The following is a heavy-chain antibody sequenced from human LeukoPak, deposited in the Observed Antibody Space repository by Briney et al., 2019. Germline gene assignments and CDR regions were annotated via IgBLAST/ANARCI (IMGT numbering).Heavy chain of an antibody. CDR1: GYTFTSYG. J-gene: IGHJ4*02. Sequence: GASVKVSCKASGYTFTSYGISWVRQAPGQGLEWMGWISAYNGNTNYAQKLQGRVTMTTDTSTSTAYMELRSLRSDDTAVYYCARGALLAYCGGDCCSDYWGQGTLVTVSS. CDR2: ISAYNGNT. D-gene: IGHD2-21*02. V-gene: IGHV1-18*01. CDR3: ARGALLAYCGGDCCSDY.